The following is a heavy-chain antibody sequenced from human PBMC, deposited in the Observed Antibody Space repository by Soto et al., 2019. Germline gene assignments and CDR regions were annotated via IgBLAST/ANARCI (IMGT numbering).Heavy chain of an antibody. CDR2: ITTSGSNI. CDR3: ARDPPTDWGMDV. D-gene: IGHD3-9*01. V-gene: IGHV3-11*01. Sequence: QVQLVESGGGLVKPGGSLRLSCAASGFTFSDYYMTWIRQAPGKGLEWVSYITTSGSNIYYADSVKGRFTISRDNAKKSLYLQMNSLRAEDTAVYYCARDPPTDWGMDVWGQGTTVTVSS. J-gene: IGHJ6*02. CDR1: GFTFSDYY.